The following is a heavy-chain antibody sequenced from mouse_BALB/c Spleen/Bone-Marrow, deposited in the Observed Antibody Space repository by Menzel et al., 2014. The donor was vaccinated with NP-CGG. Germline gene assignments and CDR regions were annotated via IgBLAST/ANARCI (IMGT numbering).Heavy chain of an antibody. CDR1: GLSLTCYG. CDR2: IWGDGST. J-gene: IGHJ3*01. V-gene: IGHV2-6-7*01. CDR3: ARAFYYGSTYEGFVY. Sequence: VQRVESGPGLVAPSQSLSITCTVSGLSLTCYGVNWVRQPPGKGLERLGMIWGDGSTDYNSTLKSRLSISKDNSKSQVFLKMNSLQTDDTARYYCARAFYYGSTYEGFVYWGQGPLVTVSA. D-gene: IGHD1-1*01.